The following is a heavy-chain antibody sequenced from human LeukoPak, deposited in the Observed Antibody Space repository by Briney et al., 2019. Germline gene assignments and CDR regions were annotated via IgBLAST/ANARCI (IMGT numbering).Heavy chain of an antibody. V-gene: IGHV1-18*01. D-gene: IGHD6-6*01. CDR3: ARDREQLVPPDY. CDR2: ISAYNGNT. CDR1: GYTFTSYG. Sequence: ASVKVSCKASGYTFTSYGISWVRQAPGQGLEWMGWISAYNGNTDYAQKLQGRVTMTTDTSTSTAYMELRSLRSDDTAVYYCARDREQLVPPDYWGQGTLVTVSS. J-gene: IGHJ4*02.